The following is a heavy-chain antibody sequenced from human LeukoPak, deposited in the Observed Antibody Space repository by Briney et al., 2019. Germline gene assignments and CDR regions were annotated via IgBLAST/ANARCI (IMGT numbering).Heavy chain of an antibody. D-gene: IGHD2-2*01. CDR2: MNPNSGNT. Sequence: ASVKVSCKASGYTFTSYDINWVRQATGQGLEWMGWMNPNSGNTGYAQKFQGRVTMTRNTSISTAYMELSSLRSEDTAVYYCARRDLVPAAPRSDYYYYYYMDVWGKGTTVTVSS. V-gene: IGHV1-8*01. J-gene: IGHJ6*03. CDR3: ARRDLVPAAPRSDYYYYYYMDV. CDR1: GYTFTSYD.